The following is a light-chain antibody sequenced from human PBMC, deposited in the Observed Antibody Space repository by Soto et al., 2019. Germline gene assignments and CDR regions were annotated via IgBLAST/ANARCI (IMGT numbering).Light chain of an antibody. CDR3: QQYYSTPLT. CDR1: QTVLYNSNNKNY. V-gene: IGKV4-1*01. Sequence: DIVMTQSPDSLAVSLGERATINCKSSQTVLYNSNNKNYLAWYQQKPGQPPKLLIYWASTRQSGVPDRFSGSESWTDSTLTISNLQAEDVAVYYCQQYYSTPLTFGGGTKVELK. CDR2: WAS. J-gene: IGKJ4*01.